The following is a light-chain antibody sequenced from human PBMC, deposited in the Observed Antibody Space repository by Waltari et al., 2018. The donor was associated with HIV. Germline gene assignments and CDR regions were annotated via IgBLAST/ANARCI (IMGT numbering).Light chain of an antibody. J-gene: IGKJ4*01. V-gene: IGKV3-11*01. CDR3: HQRSNWPLT. CDR1: QSVSSS. CDR2: DAS. Sequence: EVVLTQSPATLSLSPGKRATLSSRASQSVSSSLAWYQLTPGQAPRLLIYDASNRATGIPARFSGRGSGTDFTLTISSLESEDFAVYYCHQRSNWPLTFGGGTRVEIK.